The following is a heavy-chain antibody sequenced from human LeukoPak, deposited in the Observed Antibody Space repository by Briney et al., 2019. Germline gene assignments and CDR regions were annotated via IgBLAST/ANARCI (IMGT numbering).Heavy chain of an antibody. V-gene: IGHV3-21*01. Sequence: PGGSLRLSCAASGFTFSSYSMNWVRQAPGKGLEWVSSISSSSSYIYYADSVKGRFTISRDNAKNSLYLQMNSLRAEDTAVYYCATILGRGLEAFDIWGQGTMVTVSS. D-gene: IGHD3-3*01. CDR2: ISSSSSYI. J-gene: IGHJ3*02. CDR3: ATILGRGLEAFDI. CDR1: GFTFSSYS.